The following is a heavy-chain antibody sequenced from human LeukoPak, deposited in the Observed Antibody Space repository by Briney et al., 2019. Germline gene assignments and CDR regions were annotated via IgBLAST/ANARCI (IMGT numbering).Heavy chain of an antibody. V-gene: IGHV4-34*01. Sequence: SETLSLTCAVYGGSFSGYYWSWIRQPPGKGLEWIGEINHSGSSNYNPSLKSRVTISVDTSKNQFSLKLSSVTAADTAVYYCARGRFDCVWGSYRYSIPYFDYWGQGTLVTVSS. D-gene: IGHD3-16*02. CDR3: ARGRFDCVWGSYRYSIPYFDY. CDR1: GGSFSGYY. CDR2: INHSGSS. J-gene: IGHJ4*02.